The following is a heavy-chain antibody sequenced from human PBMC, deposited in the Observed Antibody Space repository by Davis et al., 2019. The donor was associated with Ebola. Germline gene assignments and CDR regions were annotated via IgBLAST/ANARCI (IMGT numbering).Heavy chain of an antibody. D-gene: IGHD3-10*01. V-gene: IGHV1-2*02. Sequence: ASVKVSCKASGYTFTGYYMHWVRQAPGQGLEWMGWINPNSGGTNYAQKFQGRVTMTRNTSISTAYMELSSLRSEDTAVYYCARAPTWSEINYYCFDDWGQGTLVTVSS. CDR1: GYTFTGYY. CDR3: ARAPTWSEINYYCFDD. CDR2: INPNSGGT. J-gene: IGHJ4*02.